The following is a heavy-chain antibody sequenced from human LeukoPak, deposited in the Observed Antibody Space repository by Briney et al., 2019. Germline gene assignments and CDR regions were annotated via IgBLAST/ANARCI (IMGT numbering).Heavy chain of an antibody. V-gene: IGHV3-30*02. J-gene: IGHJ6*03. CDR3: AKTTGYQLPSSYYYYYYMDV. CDR1: GFTFSSYG. D-gene: IGHD2-2*01. CDR2: IRYDESNK. Sequence: GGSLRLSCAASGFTFSSYGMHWVRQAPGKGLEWVAFIRYDESNKYYADSVKGRFTISRDNSKNTLYLQMNSLRAEDTAVYYCAKTTGYQLPSSYYYYYYMDVWGKGTTVTVSS.